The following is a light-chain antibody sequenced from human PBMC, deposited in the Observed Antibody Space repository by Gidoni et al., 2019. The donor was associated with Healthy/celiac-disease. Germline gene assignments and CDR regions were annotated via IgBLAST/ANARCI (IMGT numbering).Light chain of an antibody. CDR3: NSRDSSGNHLDVV. Sequence: SELTQDPAVSVALGQTVRITCQGDSLRSYYASWYQQKPGQAPVLVIYGKNNRPSGIPDRFSGSSSGTTASLTITGAQAEDEADYYCNSRDSSGNHLDVVFGGGTKLTVL. J-gene: IGLJ2*01. V-gene: IGLV3-19*01. CDR2: GKN. CDR1: SLRSYY.